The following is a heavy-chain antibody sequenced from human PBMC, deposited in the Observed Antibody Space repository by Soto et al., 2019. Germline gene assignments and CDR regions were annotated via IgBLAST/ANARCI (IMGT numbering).Heavy chain of an antibody. CDR1: GYSISSGYY. Sequence: SETLSLTCAVSGYSISSGYYCGCIRQPPGKGLGWIGSIYHSGSTYYNPSLKSRVIISVDTSKHQFSLKLSSVTAADTAVYYCARSSTVTTEFDYWGQGTLVTVSS. D-gene: IGHD4-17*01. CDR2: IYHSGST. CDR3: ARSSTVTTEFDY. V-gene: IGHV4-38-2*01. J-gene: IGHJ4*02.